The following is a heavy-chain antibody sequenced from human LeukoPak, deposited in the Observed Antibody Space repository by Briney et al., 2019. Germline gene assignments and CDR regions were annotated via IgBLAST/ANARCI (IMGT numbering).Heavy chain of an antibody. CDR2: INPSGGTT. D-gene: IGHD6-13*01. CDR3: ARGGSLNWLDP. CDR1: GYTFTSYY. Sequence: GASVKVSCKASGYTFTSYYIHWVRQAPGQGLEWMGIINPSGGTTTYAQKFQGRVTMTRDRSTSTVYMELSSLRSDDTAVYYCARGGSLNWLDPWGQGTLVTVSS. J-gene: IGHJ5*02. V-gene: IGHV1-46*01.